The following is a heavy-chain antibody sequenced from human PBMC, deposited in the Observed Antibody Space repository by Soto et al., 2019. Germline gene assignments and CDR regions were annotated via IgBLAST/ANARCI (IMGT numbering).Heavy chain of an antibody. CDR3: GRDPTGTTRYCYFDY. D-gene: IGHD1-1*01. CDR1: GYTFTSYY. CDR2: INPSGGST. J-gene: IGHJ4*02. Sequence: ASVKVSCKASGYTFTSYYMHWLRQAPGQGLEWMGIINPSGGSTSYAQKFQGRVTMTRDTSTSTVYLELSSLRSEDTAVYYCGRDPTGTTRYCYFDYWGQGTRVTVSS. V-gene: IGHV1-46*01.